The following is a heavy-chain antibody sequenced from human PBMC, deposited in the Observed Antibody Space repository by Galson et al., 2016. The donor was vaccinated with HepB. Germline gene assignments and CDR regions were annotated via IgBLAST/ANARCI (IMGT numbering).Heavy chain of an antibody. D-gene: IGHD4-11*01. CDR2: LSPDGTDK. J-gene: IGHJ6*02. V-gene: IGHV3-7*01. Sequence: SLRLSCAASGFTFNDHWMPWVRQAPGKGLEWVANLSPDGTDKRYAGSVKGRFTISRDNPNNSVFLQMSSLRAEDTALYYCARVDYTDEGINVWGQGTTVTVSS. CDR1: GFTFNDHW. CDR3: ARVDYTDEGINV.